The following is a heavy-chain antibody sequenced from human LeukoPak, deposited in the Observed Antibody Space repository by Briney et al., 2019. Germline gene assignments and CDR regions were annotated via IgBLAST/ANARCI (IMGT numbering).Heavy chain of an antibody. CDR2: ILPIFGTA. J-gene: IGHJ4*02. Sequence: SVKVSCQASAGTFSSYAISWVRQAPGQGLEWVGWILPIFGTANYAQKFQGRVTITEDESTSTGYVELSSLRSEDTALYYCARGSGALPVNHFVYWGQGTLFTVSS. CDR1: AGTFSSYA. D-gene: IGHD1-14*01. V-gene: IGHV1-69*13. CDR3: ARGSGALPVNHFVY.